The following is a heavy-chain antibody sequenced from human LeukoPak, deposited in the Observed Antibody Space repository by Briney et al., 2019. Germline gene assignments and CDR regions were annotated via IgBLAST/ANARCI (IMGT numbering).Heavy chain of an antibody. CDR1: GYTFTSYD. CDR3: VRGVDRSGYFAY. CDR2: MNPNSGNT. V-gene: IGHV1-8*01. J-gene: IGHJ4*02. Sequence: ASVKVSCKTSGYTFTSYDINWVRQATGQGLEWMGWMNPNSGNTAYAQKFQGRVTMTRNTSISTAYMDLSSLRSEDTAVYYCVRGVDRSGYFAYWGRGTLVTVSS. D-gene: IGHD3-22*01.